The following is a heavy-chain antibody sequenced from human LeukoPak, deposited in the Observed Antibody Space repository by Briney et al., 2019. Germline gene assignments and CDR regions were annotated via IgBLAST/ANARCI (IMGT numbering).Heavy chain of an antibody. Sequence: PSETLSLTCTVSGVSISSGGYYWSWIRQPPGKGLEWIGYIYYSGSTNYNPSLKSRVTISVDTSKNQFSLQLSSVTAADTAVYYCARDQQRAFDIWGQGTMVTVSS. D-gene: IGHD6-13*01. V-gene: IGHV4-61*08. CDR2: IYYSGST. J-gene: IGHJ3*02. CDR1: GVSISSGGYY. CDR3: ARDQQRAFDI.